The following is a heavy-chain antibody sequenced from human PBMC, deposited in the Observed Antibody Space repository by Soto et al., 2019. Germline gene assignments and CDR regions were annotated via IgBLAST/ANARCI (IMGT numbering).Heavy chain of an antibody. J-gene: IGHJ6*02. Sequence: PGESLKISCKGSGYTFPSFWIAWVRQMPGTGLEWMGIVYPGDSDTRYSPSFQGQITISADKSITTAYLPWSSLKASDTAMYYCARHLPVGWARNNYYGFDVWGQGTTVTVSS. CDR1: GYTFPSFW. D-gene: IGHD3-10*01. CDR3: ARHLPVGWARNNYYGFDV. V-gene: IGHV5-51*01. CDR2: VYPGDSDT.